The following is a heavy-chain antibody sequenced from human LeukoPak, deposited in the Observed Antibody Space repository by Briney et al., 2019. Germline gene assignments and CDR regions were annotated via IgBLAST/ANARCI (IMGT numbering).Heavy chain of an antibody. Sequence: ASVKVSCKASGYTFTSYDLNWVRRATGQGLEWVGWMSPASGNTGCAQEFQGRVTMTRDTSVSTAYMELNSLRSEDTAVYYCARGPPNWGFDSWGQGTLVTVSS. D-gene: IGHD7-27*01. J-gene: IGHJ4*02. V-gene: IGHV1-8*01. CDR3: ARGPPNWGFDS. CDR2: MSPASGNT. CDR1: GYTFTSYD.